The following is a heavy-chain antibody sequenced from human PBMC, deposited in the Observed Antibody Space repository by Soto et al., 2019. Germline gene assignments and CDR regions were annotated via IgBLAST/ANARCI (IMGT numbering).Heavy chain of an antibody. CDR2: ISGSGGST. CDR3: AKDRYYDSSGYYGY. J-gene: IGHJ4*02. D-gene: IGHD3-22*01. Sequence: PSETLSLTCTVSGGSISSSNYYWGWIRQPPGKGLEWVSVISGSGGSTYYADSVKGRFTISRDNSKNTLYLQMNSLRAEDTAVYYCAKDRYYDSSGYYGYWGQGTLVTVSS. CDR1: GGSISSSNYY. V-gene: IGHV3-23*01.